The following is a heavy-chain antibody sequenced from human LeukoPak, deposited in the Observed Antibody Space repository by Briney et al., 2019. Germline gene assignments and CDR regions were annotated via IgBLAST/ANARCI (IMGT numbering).Heavy chain of an antibody. V-gene: IGHV4-59*01. CDR3: ARGATIWGLDY. J-gene: IGHJ4*02. D-gene: IGHD5-12*01. CDR2: IYYSGST. Sequence: SETLSLTCTVSGGSISSYYWSWIRQPPGKGLEWIGYIYYSGSTNYNPSLKSRVTISVDTSKNQFSLKLSSVTAADTAVYYCARGATIWGLDYWGQGTLVTVSS. CDR1: GGSISSYY.